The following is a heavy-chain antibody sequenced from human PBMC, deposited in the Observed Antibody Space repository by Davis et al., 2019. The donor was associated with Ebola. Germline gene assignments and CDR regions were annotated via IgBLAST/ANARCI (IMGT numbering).Heavy chain of an antibody. Sequence: SVKVSCKASGGTFSSYAISWVRQAPGQGLEWMGGIIPIFGTANYAQKFQGRVTITADESTSTAYMELSSLRSEDTAVYYCARAPLKPGWFDPWGQGTLVTVSS. CDR2: IIPIFGTA. CDR1: GGTFSSYA. J-gene: IGHJ5*02. CDR3: ARAPLKPGWFDP. V-gene: IGHV1-69*13.